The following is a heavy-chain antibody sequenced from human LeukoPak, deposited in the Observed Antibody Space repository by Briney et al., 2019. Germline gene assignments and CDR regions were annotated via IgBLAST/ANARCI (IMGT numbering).Heavy chain of an antibody. CDR1: GGSISSYY. CDR2: IYYSGGT. J-gene: IGHJ4*02. D-gene: IGHD1-14*01. CDR3: ARAPRVTEFDY. V-gene: IGHV4-59*01. Sequence: SETLSLTCTVSGGSISSYYWSWIRQPPGKGLEWIGYIYYSGGTNYNPSLKSRVTISVDTSKNQFSLKLSSVTAADTAVYYCARAPRVTEFDYWGQGTLVTVSS.